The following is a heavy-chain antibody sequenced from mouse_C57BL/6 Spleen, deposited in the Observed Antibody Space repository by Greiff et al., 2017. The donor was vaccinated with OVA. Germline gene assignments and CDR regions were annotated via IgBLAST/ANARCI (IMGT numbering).Heavy chain of an antibody. J-gene: IGHJ1*03. CDR1: GFTFSSYA. D-gene: IGHD1-1*01. CDR3: ARGSSYRYFDV. CDR2: ISDGGSYT. Sequence: VQLQQSGGGLVKPGGSLKLSCAASGFTFSSYAMSWVRQTPEKRLEWVATISDGGSYTYYPDNVKGRFTISRDNAKNNLYLQMSHLKSEDTAMYYCARGSSYRYFDVWGTGTTVTVSS. V-gene: IGHV5-4*01.